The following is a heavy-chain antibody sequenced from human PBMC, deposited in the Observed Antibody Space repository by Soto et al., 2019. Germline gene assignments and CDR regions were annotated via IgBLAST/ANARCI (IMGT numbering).Heavy chain of an antibody. Sequence: GSIVDLYGRRILKHQRKGLEWIGYVYYSGSTNYNPSLKSRVTISVDTSKNTLYLQMNSLRAEDTAVYYCARVHKAYSSGWFQPPVFAYLGKGTPVIVSS. CDR3: ARVHKAYSSGWFQPPVFAY. V-gene: IGHV4-59*11. D-gene: IGHD6-19*01. CDR1: GSIVDLY. J-gene: IGHJ4*02. CDR2: VYYSGST.